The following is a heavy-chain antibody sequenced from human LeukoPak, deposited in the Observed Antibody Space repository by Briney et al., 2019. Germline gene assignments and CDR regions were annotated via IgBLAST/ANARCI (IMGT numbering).Heavy chain of an antibody. CDR3: ANPTHFTWFDP. D-gene: IGHD3-3*02. CDR1: GFTFSSYW. V-gene: IGHV3-7*01. Sequence: GGSPRLSCAASGFTFSSYWMSWVRQAPGKGLEWVANIKQDGSEKYYVDSVKGRFTISRDNAKNSLYLQMNSLRAEDTAVYYCANPTHFTWFDPWGQGTLVTVS. CDR2: IKQDGSEK. J-gene: IGHJ5*02.